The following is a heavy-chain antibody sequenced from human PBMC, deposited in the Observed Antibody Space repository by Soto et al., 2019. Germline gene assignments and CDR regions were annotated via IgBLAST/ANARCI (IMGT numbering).Heavy chain of an antibody. CDR2: IDYSGST. D-gene: IGHD5-18*01. J-gene: IGHJ4*02. CDR3: VIVDTAMAYVDY. V-gene: IGHV4-39*01. CDR1: GGSISSSSYY. Sequence: QLQLQESGPGLVKPSETLSLTCTVSGGSISSSSYYWGWIRQPPGKGLEWIGSIDYSGSTYYNPSLKSRVTIAVDTSKKQFYLKLSSVTAADTAVYYCVIVDTAMAYVDYWGQGTLVTVSS.